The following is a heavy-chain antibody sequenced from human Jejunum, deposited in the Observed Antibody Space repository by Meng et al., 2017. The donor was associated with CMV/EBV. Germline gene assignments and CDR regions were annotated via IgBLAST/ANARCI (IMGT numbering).Heavy chain of an antibody. CDR2: MNPNNGKT. Sequence: NGGRQAPGQGLEWMGWMNPNNGKTGYAQKFQGRFTMTWNTSISTAYMELSSLRSEDTAIYYCASHQQFCSGGSCYSLGYYYGMDVWGQGTTVTVSS. D-gene: IGHD2-15*01. J-gene: IGHJ6*02. CDR3: ASHQQFCSGGSCYSLGYYYGMDV. V-gene: IGHV1-8*01.